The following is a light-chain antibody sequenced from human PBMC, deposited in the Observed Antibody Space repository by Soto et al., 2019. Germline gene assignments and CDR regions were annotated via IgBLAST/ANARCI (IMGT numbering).Light chain of an antibody. CDR1: SSDVGTYYF. V-gene: IGLV2-23*01. CDR2: EGT. CDR3: AAWDDSLNGQVV. Sequence: QSVLTQPASVSGSLGQSITISCTGSSSDVGTYYFVSWYQQHPGKVPKLMIYEGTKRPSGVSDRFSGSKSGNTASMTISGLQAEDEANYYCAAWDDSLNGQVVFGGGTKLTVL. J-gene: IGLJ2*01.